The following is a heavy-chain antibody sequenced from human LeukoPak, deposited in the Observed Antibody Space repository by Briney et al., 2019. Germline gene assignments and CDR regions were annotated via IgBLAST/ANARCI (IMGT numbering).Heavy chain of an antibody. Sequence: GGSLRLSCVASGFSFNNFGMSWVRQAPGKGLEWVSSISGTGGSTHYADSVKGRFTVSRDNSKNTLYLQMNSLRAGDTAVYYCAKSSYYDSSGFYREYYFDYWGQETLVPVSS. V-gene: IGHV3-23*01. CDR3: AKSSYYDSSGFYREYYFDY. J-gene: IGHJ4*02. D-gene: IGHD3-22*01. CDR2: ISGTGGST. CDR1: GFSFNNFG.